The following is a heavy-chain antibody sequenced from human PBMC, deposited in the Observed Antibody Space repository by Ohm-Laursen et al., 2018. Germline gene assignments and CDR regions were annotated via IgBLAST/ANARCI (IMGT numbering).Heavy chain of an antibody. CDR3: ARDVGGSTPLDY. Sequence: ASVKVSCKASGYTFTGYYMHWVRQAPGQGLEWMGWINPNSGGTNYAQKFQGRVTMTRDTSISTAYMELSRLRSDDTAVYYCARDVGGSTPLDYWGQGTLVTVSS. D-gene: IGHD1-26*01. CDR1: GYTFTGYY. CDR2: INPNSGGT. J-gene: IGHJ4*02. V-gene: IGHV1-2*02.